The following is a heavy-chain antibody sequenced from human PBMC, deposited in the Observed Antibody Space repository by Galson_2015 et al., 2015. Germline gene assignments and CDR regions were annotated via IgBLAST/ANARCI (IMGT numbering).Heavy chain of an antibody. Sequence: SVKVSCKASGGTSSRNIITWVRQAPGQGLEWLGGIIPMLGTPKYAQKFQGRVTITADESTNTAYMELGSLRSEDTAVYYCARAIVRARTIYYYYYGMDVWGQGTTVTVSS. V-gene: IGHV1-69*13. CDR2: IIPMLGTP. CDR1: GGTSSRNI. J-gene: IGHJ6*02. CDR3: ARAIVRARTIYYYYYGMDV. D-gene: IGHD1-26*01.